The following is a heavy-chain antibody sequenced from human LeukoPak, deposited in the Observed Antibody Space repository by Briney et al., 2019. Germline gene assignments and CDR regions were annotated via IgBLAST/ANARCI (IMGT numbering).Heavy chain of an antibody. D-gene: IGHD4-17*01. V-gene: IGHV4-31*03. CDR1: GGSISSGGYY. J-gene: IGHJ4*02. CDR3: ARAVYYGDYVGYFDY. CDR2: IYYSGST. Sequence: PSQTLSLTCTVSGGSISSGGYYWSWIRQHPGTGLEWIGYIYYSGSTYYNPSLKSRVTISVDTSKNQFSLKLSSVTAADTAVYYCARAVYYGDYVGYFDYWGLGTLVTVSS.